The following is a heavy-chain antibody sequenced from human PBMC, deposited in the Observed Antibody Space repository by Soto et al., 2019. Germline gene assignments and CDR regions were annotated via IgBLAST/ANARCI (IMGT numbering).Heavy chain of an antibody. V-gene: IGHV1-3*01. Sequence: ASVRVSCKASGYTFTRYAMHWVRQAPGQRLEWMGWINAGNGNTKYSQKFQGRVTITRDTSISTAYMELSRLRSDDTAVYYCARGLLDYDRSGYYSYYFDYWGQGTLVTVPS. CDR1: GYTFTRYA. CDR2: INAGNGNT. J-gene: IGHJ4*02. CDR3: ARGLLDYDRSGYYSYYFDY. D-gene: IGHD3-22*01.